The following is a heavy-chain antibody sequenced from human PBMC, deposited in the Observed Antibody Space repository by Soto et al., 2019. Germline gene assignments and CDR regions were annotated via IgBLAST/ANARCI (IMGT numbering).Heavy chain of an antibody. CDR2: INSDGSST. Sequence: GGSLRLSCAASGFTFSSYWMHWVRQAPGKGLVWVSRINSDGSSTSYADSVKGRFTISRDNAKNTLYLQMNSLRAEDTAVYYCARELYDFWSGYPYNWFETWGKGSLVTVSS. CDR3: ARELYDFWSGYPYNWFET. J-gene: IGHJ5*02. D-gene: IGHD3-3*01. CDR1: GFTFSSYW. V-gene: IGHV3-74*01.